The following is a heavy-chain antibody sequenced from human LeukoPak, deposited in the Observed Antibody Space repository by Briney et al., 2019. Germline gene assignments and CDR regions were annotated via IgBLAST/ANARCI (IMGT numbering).Heavy chain of an antibody. CDR2: ISGSGGST. Sequence: PGGSLRLSCAASGFTFSSYGMTWVRQAPGKGLEWVSGISGSGGSTYYADSVKGRFTISRDNSKNTLYLQMGSLRAEDTAVYYCARNQQLGGHSYYYYGMDVWGQGTTVTVSS. D-gene: IGHD3-16*01. CDR1: GFTFSSYG. CDR3: ARNQQLGGHSYYYYGMDV. J-gene: IGHJ6*02. V-gene: IGHV3-23*01.